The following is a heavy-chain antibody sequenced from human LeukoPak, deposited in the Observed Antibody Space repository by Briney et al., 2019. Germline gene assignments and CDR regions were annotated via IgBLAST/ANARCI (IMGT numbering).Heavy chain of an antibody. Sequence: GGSLRLSCAASGFTFSSYAMSWVRQAPGKGLEWVSYIRLRSNTIYYAESVKGRFTTSRDNSRNTLYLQMNSLRAEDTAVCYCARDGYSSGWGSLDYWGQGTLVTVSS. CDR3: ARDGYSSGWGSLDY. CDR2: IRLRSNTI. V-gene: IGHV3-48*01. D-gene: IGHD6-19*01. J-gene: IGHJ4*02. CDR1: GFTFSSYA.